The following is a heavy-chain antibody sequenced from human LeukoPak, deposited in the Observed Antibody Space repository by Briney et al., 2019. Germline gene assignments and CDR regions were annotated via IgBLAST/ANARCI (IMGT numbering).Heavy chain of an antibody. D-gene: IGHD3-22*01. CDR3: AKEAVNYYDSSGYFDDAFDI. J-gene: IGHJ3*02. CDR2: ISYDESNK. Sequence: GGSLRLSCAASGFTFSTFGMHWVRQAPGKGLEWVAVISYDESNKYYADSVKGRFTISRDNSKNTLYLQMNSLRAEDTAVYYCAKEAVNYYDSSGYFDDAFDIWGQGTMVTVSS. V-gene: IGHV3-30*18. CDR1: GFTFSTFG.